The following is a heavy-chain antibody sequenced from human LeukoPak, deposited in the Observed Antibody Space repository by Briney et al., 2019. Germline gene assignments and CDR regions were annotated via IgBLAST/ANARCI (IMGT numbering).Heavy chain of an antibody. V-gene: IGHV4-59*01. CDR2: IYYSGST. J-gene: IGHJ4*02. CDR3: ARVRGDYLYFDY. D-gene: IGHD4-17*01. CDR1: GGSISSYY. Sequence: SETLSLTCIVSGGSISSYYWSWIRQPPGKGLEWIGYIYYSGSTNYNPSLKSRVTISVDASKNQFSLKLSSVTAADTAVYYCARVRGDYLYFDYWGQGTLVTVSS.